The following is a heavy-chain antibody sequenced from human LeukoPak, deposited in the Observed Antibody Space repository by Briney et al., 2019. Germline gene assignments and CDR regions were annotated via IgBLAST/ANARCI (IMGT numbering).Heavy chain of an antibody. Sequence: PGGSLRLSCAASGFTFSSYWMSWVRQAPGKGLEWVANIKEDGSEKYYVDSVKGRFTFSRDNAKNSVYLQMSSLRVEDTAVYYCARDRMATRPNYYYYGMDVWGQGTTVIVSS. CDR1: GFTFSSYW. CDR3: ARDRMATRPNYYYYGMDV. D-gene: IGHD5-12*01. CDR2: IKEDGSEK. J-gene: IGHJ6*02. V-gene: IGHV3-7*03.